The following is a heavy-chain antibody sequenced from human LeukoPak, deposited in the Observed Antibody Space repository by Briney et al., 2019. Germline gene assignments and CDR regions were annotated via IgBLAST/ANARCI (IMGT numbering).Heavy chain of an antibody. CDR2: ITGNSRYS. D-gene: IGHD2/OR15-2a*01. CDR1: GFTFINYA. Sequence: GGSLRLSCAASGFTFINYAMSWFRQSPGKGLEWVSSITGNSRYSYYADSVKGRFTVSRDNSKNTLYLQVGSLTAEDTAVYYCAKGELRPNNWFDPWGQGTLVAVSS. V-gene: IGHV3-23*01. CDR3: AKGELRPNNWFDP. J-gene: IGHJ5*02.